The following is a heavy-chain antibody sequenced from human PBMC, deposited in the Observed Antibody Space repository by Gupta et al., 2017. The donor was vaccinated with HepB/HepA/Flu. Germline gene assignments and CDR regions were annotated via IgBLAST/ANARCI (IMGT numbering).Heavy chain of an antibody. CDR1: GLTFSRFL. V-gene: IGHV3-7*01. CDR3: AVESSDAFDI. D-gene: IGHD3-10*01. CDR2: IKKDGSEK. Sequence: EVQLVESGGDLVQPGGSLRLSCVASGLTFSRFLMSWVRQTPGKGLEWVATIKKDGSEKYYVDSVKGRFTISRDNAKNSLYLQMNSLRAEDTAVYYCAVESSDAFDIWGQGTMVTVSS. J-gene: IGHJ3*02.